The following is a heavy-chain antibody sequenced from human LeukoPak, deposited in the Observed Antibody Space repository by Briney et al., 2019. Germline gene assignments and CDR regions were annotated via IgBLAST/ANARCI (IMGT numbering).Heavy chain of an antibody. J-gene: IGHJ5*02. CDR1: GYPFPGYG. Sequence: GASVKVSRKPFGYPFPGYGLRWVRQAPAQGLEWMAWINGYNGDTRYAHKSQGRVTLTIDTSTTTAYMELRSPTSDVTAIYYCARRPGYDRRLSSLDLWGQGTLVTVSS. CDR3: ARRPGYDRRLSSLDL. CDR2: INGYNGDT. D-gene: IGHD5-12*01. V-gene: IGHV1-18*01.